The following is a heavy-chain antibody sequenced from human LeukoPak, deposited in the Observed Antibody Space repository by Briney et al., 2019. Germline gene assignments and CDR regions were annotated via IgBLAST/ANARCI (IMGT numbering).Heavy chain of an antibody. CDR1: GDSVSSNSAA. CDR3: ARAYYDSSGYALWFDP. CDR2: IYYRSKWSN. D-gene: IGHD3-22*01. J-gene: IGHJ5*02. Sequence: SQALSLTCAISGDSVSSNSAAWNWIRQSPSRGLEWLGRIYYRSKWSNDYAVSVKSRITINPDTSKNQFSLQLNSVTPEDTAVYYCARAYYDSSGYALWFDPWGQGTLVTVSS. V-gene: IGHV6-1*01.